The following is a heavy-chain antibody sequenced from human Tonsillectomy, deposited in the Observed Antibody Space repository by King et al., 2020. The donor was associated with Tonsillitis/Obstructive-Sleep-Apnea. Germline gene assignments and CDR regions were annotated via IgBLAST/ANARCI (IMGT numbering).Heavy chain of an antibody. CDR2: VYWDDDK. V-gene: IGHV2-5*02. CDR3: AHTSTILGELSFDY. J-gene: IGHJ4*02. CDR1: GFSLNTSGVG. D-gene: IGHD3-16*02. Sequence: TLKESGPTLVNPTQTLTLTCTFSGFSLNTSGVGGGWIRQPPGTALEWLALVYWDDDKRYSPSLRSRLTIAKDTSKNEVVLTMTNMDPVDTATYYCAHTSTILGELSFDYWGQGTLVTVSS.